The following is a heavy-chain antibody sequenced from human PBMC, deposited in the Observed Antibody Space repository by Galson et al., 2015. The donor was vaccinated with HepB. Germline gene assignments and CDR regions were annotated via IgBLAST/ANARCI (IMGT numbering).Heavy chain of an antibody. Sequence: SVKVSCKVSGYTVTELPMHWVRQALGKGLEWMGSFDPEDGETMYAQKFQGRVTMTEDTSTDTAYMELSSLKSEDTAVYYCAAATRIGVFYYYGMDVWGLGTTVTVSS. CDR1: GYTVTELP. V-gene: IGHV1-24*01. CDR3: AAATRIGVFYYYGMDV. J-gene: IGHJ6*02. CDR2: FDPEDGET. D-gene: IGHD3-3*01.